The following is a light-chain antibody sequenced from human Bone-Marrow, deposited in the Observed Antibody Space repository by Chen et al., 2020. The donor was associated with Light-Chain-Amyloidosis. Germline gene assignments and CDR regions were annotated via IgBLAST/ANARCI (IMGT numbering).Light chain of an antibody. Sequence: SYELTQPPSVSVSPGQTARITCSGDDLPTKYAYWYQQKPGQAPVLVIHRDTERPSGISERFSGASSGATATLTISGVQAEDDADYHCYAAGGRGTYEVIFGGGTKLTVL. V-gene: IGLV3-25*03. CDR3: YAAGGRGTYEVI. CDR2: RDT. CDR1: DLPTKY. J-gene: IGLJ2*01.